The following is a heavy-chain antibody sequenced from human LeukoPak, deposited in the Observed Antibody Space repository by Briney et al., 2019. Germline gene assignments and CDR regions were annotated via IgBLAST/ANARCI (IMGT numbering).Heavy chain of an antibody. CDR1: GGSISYYY. V-gene: IGHV4-59*01. D-gene: IGHD4-17*01. CDR3: AREDPQTTVPEGMDV. CDR2: IHYSGTT. Sequence: SETLSLTCTVSGGSISYYYWSWIRQSPGKGLEWIGYIHYSGTTNYNPSLKSRVTISVDTSKNQFSLQLRSVTAADTAVYYCAREDPQTTVPEGMDVWGQGTTVTVSS. J-gene: IGHJ6*02.